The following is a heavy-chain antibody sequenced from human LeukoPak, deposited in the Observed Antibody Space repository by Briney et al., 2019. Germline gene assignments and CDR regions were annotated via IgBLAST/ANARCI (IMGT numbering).Heavy chain of an antibody. D-gene: IGHD4-23*01. CDR3: AREGGNSVIDY. V-gene: IGHV3-21*04. CDR1: GFTFSSYS. CDR2: ISSSSSYI. J-gene: IGHJ4*02. Sequence: GGSLRLSCAASGFTFSSYSMNWVRQAPGKGLEWVSSISSSSSYIYYADSVKGRFTISRDNAKNSLYLQMSSLRSEDTAVYYCAREGGNSVIDYWGQGTLVTVSS.